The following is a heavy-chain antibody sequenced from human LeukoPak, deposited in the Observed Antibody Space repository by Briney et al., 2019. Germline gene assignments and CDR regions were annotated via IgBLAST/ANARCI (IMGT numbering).Heavy chain of an antibody. Sequence: ASVEVSCKASGYTFTSYYMHWVRQAPGQGLEWMGIINPSGGSTSYAQKFQGRVTMTRDTSTSTVYMELSSLRSEDTAVYYCARAGGPERITMVRGANTGGYYFDYWGQGTLVTVSS. J-gene: IGHJ4*02. D-gene: IGHD3-10*01. CDR1: GYTFTSYY. V-gene: IGHV1-46*01. CDR3: ARAGGPERITMVRGANTGGYYFDY. CDR2: INPSGGST.